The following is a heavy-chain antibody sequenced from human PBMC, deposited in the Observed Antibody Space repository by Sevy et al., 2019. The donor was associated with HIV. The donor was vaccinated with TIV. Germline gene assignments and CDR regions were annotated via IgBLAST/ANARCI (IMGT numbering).Heavy chain of an antibody. CDR2: MKEDGSEQ. D-gene: IGHD5-18*01. CDR1: GFTFSSYW. J-gene: IGHJ4*02. Sequence: GGSLRLSCAASGFTFSSYWMSWVRQAPGKGLEWVATMKEDGSEQSYVDSGKGRFTISRENAKNSLYLQMNSLRVDDTALYYCVREGLGGFSYSLDCWGQGTLVTVSS. CDR3: VREGLGGFSYSLDC. V-gene: IGHV3-7*01.